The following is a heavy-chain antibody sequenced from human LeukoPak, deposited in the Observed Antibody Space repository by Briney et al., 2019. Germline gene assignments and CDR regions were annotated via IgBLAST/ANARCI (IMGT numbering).Heavy chain of an antibody. Sequence: PGGSLRLSCAASGFTFSSYSMNWVRQAPGKGLEWVSYISSSSSTIYYAGSVKGRFTISRDNAKNSLYLQMNSLRAEDTAVYYCARGRGWYGYWGQGTLVTVSS. D-gene: IGHD6-19*01. CDR3: ARGRGWYGY. V-gene: IGHV3-48*01. J-gene: IGHJ4*02. CDR2: ISSSSSTI. CDR1: GFTFSSYS.